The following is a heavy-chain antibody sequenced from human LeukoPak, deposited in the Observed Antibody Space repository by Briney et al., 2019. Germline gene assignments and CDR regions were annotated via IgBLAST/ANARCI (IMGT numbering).Heavy chain of an antibody. CDR1: GFTVSSNS. CDR2: IYSGGNT. V-gene: IGHV3-53*01. D-gene: IGHD4-17*01. J-gene: IGHJ4*02. Sequence: GGSLRLSCAASGFTVSSNSMSWVRRAPGKGLEWVSFIYSGGNTLSSDSVKGRFTISRDNSKNTLYLQMTSLRAEDTAVYYCARRAGEYSHPYDYWGQGTLVTVSS. CDR3: ARRAGEYSHPYDY.